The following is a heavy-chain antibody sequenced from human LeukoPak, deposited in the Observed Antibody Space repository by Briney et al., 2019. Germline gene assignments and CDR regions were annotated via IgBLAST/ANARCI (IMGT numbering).Heavy chain of an antibody. CDR2: IYYSGST. D-gene: IGHD3-16*01. Sequence: SQTLSLTCTVSGGSISSGDYYWSWIRQPPGKGLEWIGYIYYSGSTYYNPSLKSRVTISVDTSKNQFSLKLSSVTAADTAVYYCARKAATFEEGFDYWGQGTLVTVSS. J-gene: IGHJ4*02. CDR3: ARKAATFEEGFDY. CDR1: GGSISSGDYY. V-gene: IGHV4-30-4*08.